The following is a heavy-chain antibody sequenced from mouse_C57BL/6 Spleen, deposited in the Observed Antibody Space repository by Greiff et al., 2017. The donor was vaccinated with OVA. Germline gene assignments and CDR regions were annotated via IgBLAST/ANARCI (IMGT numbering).Heavy chain of an antibody. J-gene: IGHJ2*01. CDR3: ARDRSDGYSYFDY. CDR1: GFTFSDYY. V-gene: IGHV5-16*01. Sequence: EVKLMESEGGLVQPGSSMKLSCTASGFTFSDYYMAWVRQVPEKGLEWVANINYDGSSTYYLDSLKSRFIISRDNAKNILYLQMSSLKSEDTATYYCARDRSDGYSYFDYWGQGTTLTVSS. CDR2: INYDGSST. D-gene: IGHD2-3*01.